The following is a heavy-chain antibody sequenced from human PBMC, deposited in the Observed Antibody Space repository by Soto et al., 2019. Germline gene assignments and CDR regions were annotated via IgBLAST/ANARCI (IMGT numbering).Heavy chain of an antibody. J-gene: IGHJ4*02. CDR2: VHPDSGGT. V-gene: IGHV1-2*02. Sequence: ASVKVSCKTSGYIFTDHLISWVRQSPGQGLQWVGWVHPDSGGTNYAQDFQDRVTMTADTSITTAYMELARLRPDDTAIFYCARGAQGFFPVSGIYFSFDLWGQGTPVTVSS. CDR3: ARGAQGFFPVSGIYFSFDL. CDR1: GYIFTDHL. D-gene: IGHD3-22*01.